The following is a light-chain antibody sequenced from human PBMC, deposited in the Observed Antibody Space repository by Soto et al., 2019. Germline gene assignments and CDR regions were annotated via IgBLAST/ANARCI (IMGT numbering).Light chain of an antibody. J-gene: IGKJ4*01. CDR2: GAS. CDR1: QDISGW. CDR3: QQYHRCPPT. Sequence: DIQMTQSPSSLSAFVGDRVTITCRASQDISGWLAWYQQKPGKAPKALIYGASSLQGGVPSRFSGSGSGTDFTLTISSLQPEDSASYYCQQYHRCPPTFGGGTKVEIK. V-gene: IGKV1D-16*01.